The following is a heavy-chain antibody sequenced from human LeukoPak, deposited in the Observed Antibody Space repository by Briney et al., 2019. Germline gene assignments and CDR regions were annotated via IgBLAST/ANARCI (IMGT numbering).Heavy chain of an antibody. J-gene: IGHJ6*03. CDR1: GFTFSDYY. CDR3: ARDEEYCSSTSCKHYYYYMDV. V-gene: IGHV3-11*01. D-gene: IGHD2-2*01. Sequence: GGSLRLSCAASGFTFSDYYMSWIRQAPGKGLEWVSYISSSGSTIYYADSVKGRLTISRDNAKNSLYLQMNSLRAEDTAVYYCARDEEYCSSTSCKHYYYYMDVWGKGTTVTVSS. CDR2: ISSSGSTI.